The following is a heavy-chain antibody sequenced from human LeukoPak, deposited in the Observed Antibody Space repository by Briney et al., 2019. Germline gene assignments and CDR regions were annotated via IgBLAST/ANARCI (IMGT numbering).Heavy chain of an antibody. CDR1: GGSFSGYY. D-gene: IGHD6-13*01. Sequence: SETLSLTCAVYGGSFSGYYWSWIRQPPGKGLEWIGEINHSGSTNYNPSLKSRVTISVDTSKNQFSLKLSSVTAADTAVYYCARGGRRLAAAGKASLKACDYWGQEPWSPSPQ. J-gene: IGHJ4*01. CDR3: ARGGRRLAAAGKASLKACDY. CDR2: INHSGST. V-gene: IGHV4-34*01.